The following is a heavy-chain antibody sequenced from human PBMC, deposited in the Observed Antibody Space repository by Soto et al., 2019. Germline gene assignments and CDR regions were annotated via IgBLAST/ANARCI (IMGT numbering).Heavy chain of an antibody. V-gene: IGHV4-38-2*01. CDR3: ARGRTVRNYADDSSDYFYFFDY. CDR1: GYSISSGYY. CDR2: IYYTGST. J-gene: IGHJ4*02. D-gene: IGHD3-22*01. Sequence: PSETLSLTCAVSGYSISSGYYWGWIRQPPGKGLEWIGSIYYTGSTNYNPSLKSRVTISVDRSKNQFSLKLTSANAADTAVYYCARGRTVRNYADDSSDYFYFFDYWGQGTQVTVSS.